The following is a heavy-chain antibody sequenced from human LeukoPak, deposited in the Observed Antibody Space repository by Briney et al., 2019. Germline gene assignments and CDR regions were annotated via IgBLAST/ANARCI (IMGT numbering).Heavy chain of an antibody. CDR2: NYPTGDT. D-gene: IGHD3-16*01. J-gene: IGHJ4*02. CDR3: ARDLTARGSFDY. CDR1: GVSVTNYY. Sequence: SDTLSLTCSVSGVSVTNYYWSWVRQPAGKRLEWIGRNYPTGDTIYNPSLKSRVTMSVDMSKNHLSLKLTSVTAADAAVYYCARDLTARGSFDYWGQGILVSVSS. V-gene: IGHV4-4*07.